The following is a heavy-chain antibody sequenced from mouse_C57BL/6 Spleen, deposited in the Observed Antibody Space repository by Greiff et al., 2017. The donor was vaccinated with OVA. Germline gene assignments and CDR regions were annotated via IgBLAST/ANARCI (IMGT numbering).Heavy chain of an antibody. V-gene: IGHV1-82*01. Sequence: QVQLQQSGPELVKPGASVKISCKASGYAFSSSWMNWVKQRPGKGLEWIGRIYPGDGDTNYNGKFKGKATLTADKSSSTAYMQLSSLTSEDSAVYFCAGCDYYGSSYGYFDVWGTGTTVTVSS. D-gene: IGHD1-1*01. CDR1: GYAFSSSW. CDR2: IYPGDGDT. CDR3: AGCDYYGSSYGYFDV. J-gene: IGHJ1*03.